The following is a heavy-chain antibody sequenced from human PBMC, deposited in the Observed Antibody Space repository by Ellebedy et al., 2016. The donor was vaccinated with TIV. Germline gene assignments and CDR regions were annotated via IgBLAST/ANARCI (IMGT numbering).Heavy chain of an antibody. J-gene: IGHJ6*02. V-gene: IGHV3-21*01. Sequence: PGGSLRLSCAASGFTFSNYSMNWVRQAPGKGLEWVSSISTSSNYIYYADSVKGRFTISRDNAKNSLYQQMNSLRAEDTAVYYCARVARGYKYGWAMDVWGQGTTVTVSS. CDR1: GFTFSNYS. CDR2: ISTSSNYI. D-gene: IGHD5-18*01. CDR3: ARVARGYKYGWAMDV.